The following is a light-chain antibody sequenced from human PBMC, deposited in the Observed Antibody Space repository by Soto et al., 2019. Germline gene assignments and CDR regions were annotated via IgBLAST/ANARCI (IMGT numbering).Light chain of an antibody. Sequence: EVVLTQSPATLYVSPGERATLSCRASESVNNKLGWYQQKPGQAPSLLIYRASTRATGIPARFSGSGSGTEFTLTISSLQSEDSAFYYCHQYNNWIPFTFGQGTRLEIK. CDR3: HQYNNWIPFT. V-gene: IGKV3-15*01. CDR1: ESVNNK. CDR2: RAS. J-gene: IGKJ5*01.